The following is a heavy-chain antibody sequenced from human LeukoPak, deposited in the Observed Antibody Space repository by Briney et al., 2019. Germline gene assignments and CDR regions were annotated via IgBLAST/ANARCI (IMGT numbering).Heavy chain of an antibody. Sequence: GGSLRLSCAASGFTFSSYNMNWVRQAPGKGLEWVSSISTSSSYIYYADSVKGRFTISRDNAKNSLYLQMNSLRAEDTAVYYCARDRYGVAAEGSWFDPWGQGTLVTVSS. D-gene: IGHD6-13*01. CDR3: ARDRYGVAAEGSWFDP. CDR1: GFTFSSYN. CDR2: ISTSSSYI. V-gene: IGHV3-21*01. J-gene: IGHJ5*02.